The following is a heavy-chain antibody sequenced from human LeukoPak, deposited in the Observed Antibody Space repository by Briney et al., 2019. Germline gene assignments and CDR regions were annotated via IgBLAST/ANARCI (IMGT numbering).Heavy chain of an antibody. D-gene: IGHD3-10*01. J-gene: IGHJ3*01. Sequence: GGSLRLSCEASGFTLSNAWIHWVRQAPGKGLEWVGRMKSEASGGTPDYAAPVIGRFTISRDDSKNTLYLQMNSLKTEDGGVYYCTSDFGWGQGTMVTVSS. V-gene: IGHV3-15*01. CDR1: GFTLSNAW. CDR2: MKSEASGGTP. CDR3: TSDFG.